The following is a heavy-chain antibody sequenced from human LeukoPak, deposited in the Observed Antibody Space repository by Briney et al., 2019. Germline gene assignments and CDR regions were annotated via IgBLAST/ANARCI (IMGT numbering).Heavy chain of an antibody. J-gene: IGHJ6*02. CDR2: INPNSGGT. CDR1: GYTFTGYY. Sequence: ASVKVSCKASGYTFTGYYMHWVRQAPGQGLEWMGWINPNSGGTNYAQKFQGWVTMTRDTSISTAYMELSRLRSDDTAVYYCAREPAAGHYYYYGMDVWGQGTTVTVSS. V-gene: IGHV1-2*04. D-gene: IGHD6-13*01. CDR3: AREPAAGHYYYYGMDV.